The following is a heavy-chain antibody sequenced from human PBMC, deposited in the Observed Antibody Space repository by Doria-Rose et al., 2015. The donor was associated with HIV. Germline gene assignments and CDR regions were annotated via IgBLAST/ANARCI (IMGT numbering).Heavy chain of an antibody. Sequence: QVQLQQWGAGLLKPSETLSLTCAVYGGSFSGYYWSWIRQSPGKGLQWIGEINHSGNSNYNPSLNSRVTVSVDTSKNQFPLKLRSVTAADTAVYYCARRPPYSSSWKYWGQGTLVTVSS. CDR2: INHSGNS. D-gene: IGHD6-13*01. J-gene: IGHJ4*02. CDR1: GGSFSGYY. V-gene: IGHV4-34*01. CDR3: ARRPPYSSSWKY.